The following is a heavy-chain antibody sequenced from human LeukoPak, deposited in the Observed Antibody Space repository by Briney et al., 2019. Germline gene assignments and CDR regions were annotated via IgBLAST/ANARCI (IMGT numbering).Heavy chain of an antibody. Sequence: ASVNVSCTASGYTFTSYDINWVRQATGQGLEWMGWMNPNSGNTGYAQKFQGRVTMTRNTSISTAYMELSSLRSEDTAVYYCARVRADSSSWVHNWFDPWGQGTLVTVSS. J-gene: IGHJ5*02. CDR1: GYTFTSYD. V-gene: IGHV1-8*01. CDR3: ARVRADSSSWVHNWFDP. CDR2: MNPNSGNT. D-gene: IGHD6-13*01.